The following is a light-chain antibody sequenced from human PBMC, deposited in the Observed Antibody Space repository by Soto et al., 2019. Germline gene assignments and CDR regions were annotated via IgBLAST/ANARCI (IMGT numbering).Light chain of an antibody. CDR2: GAS. CDR1: QSVSTN. Sequence: EIVMTQSPATLSVSPGASATLSCRASQSVSTNLAWYQQKPGQVPRVLIYGASTRATEIPARFSGSGSGTDFTLTISRLESEDFAVYYCQHRSNWPLTFGGGTKVDIK. V-gene: IGKV3-15*01. CDR3: QHRSNWPLT. J-gene: IGKJ4*01.